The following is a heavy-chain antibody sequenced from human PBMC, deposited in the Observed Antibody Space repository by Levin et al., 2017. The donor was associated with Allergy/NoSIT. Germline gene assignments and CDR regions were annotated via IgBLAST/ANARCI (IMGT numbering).Heavy chain of an antibody. D-gene: IGHD3-22*01. V-gene: IGHV1-18*01. CDR3: ARGPQYYYDSRGLTTFDY. CDR2: ISAYNGNT. J-gene: IGHJ4*02. CDR1: GYTFTSYG. Sequence: ASVKVSCKASGYTFTSYGISWVRQAPGQGLEWMGWISAYNGNTNYAQKLQGRVTMTTDTSTSTAYMELRSLRSDDTAVYYCARGPQYYYDSRGLTTFDYWGQGTLVTVSS.